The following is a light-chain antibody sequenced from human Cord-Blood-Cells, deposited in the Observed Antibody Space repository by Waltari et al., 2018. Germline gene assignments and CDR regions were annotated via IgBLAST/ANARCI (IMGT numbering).Light chain of an antibody. CDR1: QSISSY. J-gene: IGKJ3*01. Sequence: DIQMTQSPSSLSASVGDSVTSTCRASQSISSYLNWYQQKPGKAPKLLTDAASSLQSGVPSRFSGSGSGTDFTLTSSSLQPEDFATYYCQQSYSTPFTFGPGTKVDIK. CDR3: QQSYSTPFT. V-gene: IGKV1-39*01. CDR2: AAS.